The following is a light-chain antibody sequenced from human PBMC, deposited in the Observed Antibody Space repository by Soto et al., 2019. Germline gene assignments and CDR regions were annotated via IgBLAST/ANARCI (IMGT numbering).Light chain of an antibody. V-gene: IGKV3-20*01. CDR3: QQYGSSPPIT. J-gene: IGKJ5*01. CDR2: GAT. CDR1: QSGTSSY. Sequence: EIVLTQSPGTLSSSPGERATLSCRASQSGTSSYLAWYQQKPGQAPRILIYGATSRATGIPDRFSGSGSGTDFTLTISRLEPEDFAVYYWQQYGSSPPITFDQGTRLEIK.